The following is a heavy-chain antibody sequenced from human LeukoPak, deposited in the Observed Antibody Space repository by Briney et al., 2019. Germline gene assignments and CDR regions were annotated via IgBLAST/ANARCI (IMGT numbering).Heavy chain of an antibody. CDR1: GGSISSHY. CDR2: IYYSGST. Sequence: SETLSLTCTVSGGSISSHYWSWIRQPPGKGLEWIGYIYYSGSTNYNPSLKSRVTISVDTSKNRFSLKLSSVTAADTAVYYCAREYYYDSTGVGFDYWGQGTLVTVSS. J-gene: IGHJ4*02. V-gene: IGHV4-59*11. D-gene: IGHD3-22*01. CDR3: AREYYYDSTGVGFDY.